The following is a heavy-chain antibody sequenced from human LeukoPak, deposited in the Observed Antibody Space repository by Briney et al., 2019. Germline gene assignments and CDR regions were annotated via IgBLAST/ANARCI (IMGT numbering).Heavy chain of an antibody. CDR1: GGSISSYY. Sequence: SETLPLTCTVSGGSISSYYWSWIRQPPGKGLEWIGYIYYSGSTNYNPSLKSRVTISVDTSKNQFSLKLSSVTAADTAVYYCARGDYDFWSGYPTDYYFDYWGQGTLVTVSS. J-gene: IGHJ4*02. V-gene: IGHV4-59*01. CDR3: ARGDYDFWSGYPTDYYFDY. D-gene: IGHD3-3*01. CDR2: IYYSGST.